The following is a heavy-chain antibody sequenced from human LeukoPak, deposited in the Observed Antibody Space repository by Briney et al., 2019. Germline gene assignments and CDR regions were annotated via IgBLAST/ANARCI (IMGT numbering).Heavy chain of an antibody. V-gene: IGHV3-30*18. J-gene: IGHJ4*02. D-gene: IGHD2-2*01. CDR3: AKGCSGSTTCYLIDY. Sequence: PGRYLRLYCAASGFTFSSHGMHWVRQAQGKGLEWVAVISNDGTNKNYVDSVKGRFTISRDNSKNTLYLQMNSLRTEDTAVYYCAKGCSGSTTCYLIDYWGQGTLVTVSS. CDR2: ISNDGTNK. CDR1: GFTFSSHG.